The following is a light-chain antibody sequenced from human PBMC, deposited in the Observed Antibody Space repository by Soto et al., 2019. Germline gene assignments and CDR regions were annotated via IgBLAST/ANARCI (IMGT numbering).Light chain of an antibody. CDR1: QSISSW. Sequence: DIQMRQSPSTLSASVGDRVTITCRASQSISSWLAWYQQKPGKAPKLLIYDASSLESGVPSRFSGSGSGTEFTLTISSLHPDDNATYYCQQYNRYSPAFGQGTKV. J-gene: IGKJ1*01. CDR2: DAS. CDR3: QQYNRYSPA. V-gene: IGKV1-5*01.